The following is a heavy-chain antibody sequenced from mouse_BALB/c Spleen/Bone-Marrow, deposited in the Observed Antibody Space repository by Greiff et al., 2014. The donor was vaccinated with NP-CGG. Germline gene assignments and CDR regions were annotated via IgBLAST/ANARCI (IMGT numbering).Heavy chain of an antibody. CDR1: GFNIKDTY. V-gene: IGHV14-3*02. CDR2: IDPANGNT. CDR3: AYGSSYDYFDY. Sequence: EVKLVESGAELVKPGASVKLSCTASGFNIKDTYMHWVKQRPEQGLEWIGRIDPANGNTKYDTKFQGKATITADTSSNTAYLQLSSLTSEDTAVYYCAYGSSYDYFDYWGQGTTLTVSS. J-gene: IGHJ2*01. D-gene: IGHD1-1*01.